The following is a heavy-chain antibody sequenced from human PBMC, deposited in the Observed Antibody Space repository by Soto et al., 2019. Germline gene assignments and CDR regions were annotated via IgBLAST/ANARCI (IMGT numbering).Heavy chain of an antibody. D-gene: IGHD3-16*02. CDR3: TREADYIGGTYRRGFDY. Sequence: QVQLVQSGAEVKKPGASVKVSCRASGYTFTSQYIHWVRQAAGQGLEWMGIINPSISTTTYAQKFQGRVTMTRDTSTSTVYMELSSLRSEDTAVYYCTREADYIGGTYRRGFDYWGQGTLVTVST. CDR1: GYTFTSQY. V-gene: IGHV1-46*03. CDR2: INPSISTT. J-gene: IGHJ4*02.